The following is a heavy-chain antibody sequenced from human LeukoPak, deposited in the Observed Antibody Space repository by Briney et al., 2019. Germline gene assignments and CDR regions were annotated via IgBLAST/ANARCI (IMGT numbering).Heavy chain of an antibody. CDR1: GFTFGDYA. CDR3: TRDLLASSGLYYFDC. J-gene: IGHJ4*02. CDR2: IRSKAYGGTT. Sequence: GGSLRLSCTASGFTFGDYAMSWVRQAPGKGLEWVGFIRSKAYGGTTEYAASVKGRFTISRDDSKSIAYLQMNSLKTEDTAVYYCTRDLLASSGLYYFDCWGQGTLVTVSS. D-gene: IGHD3-22*01. V-gene: IGHV3-49*04.